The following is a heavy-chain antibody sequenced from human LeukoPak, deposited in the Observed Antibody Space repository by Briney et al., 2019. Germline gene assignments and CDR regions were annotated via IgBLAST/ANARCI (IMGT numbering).Heavy chain of an antibody. Sequence: ASVKVSCKASGYTFTSYYMHWVRQAPGQGLEWMGIINPSGGSTSYAQKFQGRVTVTRDTSTSTVYMELSSLRSGDTAVYYCARDKSRGDHAFDIWGQGTMVTVSS. CDR3: ARDKSRGDHAFDI. J-gene: IGHJ3*02. V-gene: IGHV1-46*01. CDR2: INPSGGST. CDR1: GYTFTSYY. D-gene: IGHD5-24*01.